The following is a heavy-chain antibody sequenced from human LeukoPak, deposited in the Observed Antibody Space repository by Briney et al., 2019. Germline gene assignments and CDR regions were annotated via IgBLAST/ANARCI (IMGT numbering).Heavy chain of an antibody. J-gene: IGHJ3*01. Sequence: GGSLRLSCAASGFTFNTYWISWVRQAPGKGLQWVANIKPDGNERYYVDYVKGRFTISRDNARSSLYPQMNSLRVEDTAIYYCARRQWTAFDVWGQGTMVTVSS. V-gene: IGHV3-7*01. CDR3: ARRQWTAFDV. CDR2: IKPDGNER. CDR1: GFTFNTYW. D-gene: IGHD6-19*01.